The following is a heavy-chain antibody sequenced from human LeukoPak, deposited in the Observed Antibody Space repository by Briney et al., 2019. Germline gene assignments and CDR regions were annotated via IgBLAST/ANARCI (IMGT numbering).Heavy chain of an antibody. D-gene: IGHD5-24*01. CDR1: GGSISSSSYY. CDR2: IYYSGST. CDR3: ASCRQRWLQSTYFDY. V-gene: IGHV4-39*07. J-gene: IGHJ4*02. Sequence: SETLSLTCTVSGGSISSSSYYWGWIRQPPGKGLEWIGSIYYSGSTYYNPSLKSRVTISVDTSKNQFSLKLSSVTAADTAVYYCASCRQRWLQSTYFDYWGQGTLVTVSS.